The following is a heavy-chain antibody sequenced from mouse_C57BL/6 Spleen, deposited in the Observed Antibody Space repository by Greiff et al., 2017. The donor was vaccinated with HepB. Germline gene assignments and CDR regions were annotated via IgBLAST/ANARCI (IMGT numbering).Heavy chain of an antibody. CDR2: IYPGDGDT. CDR1: GYAFSSSW. CDR3: AIYEGYFDV. J-gene: IGHJ1*03. D-gene: IGHD2-3*01. V-gene: IGHV1-82*01. Sequence: QVQLKESGPELVKPGASVKISCKASGYAFSSSWMNWVKQRPGKGLEWIGRIYPGDGDTNYNGKFKGKATLTADKSSSTAYMQLSSLTSEDSAVYFCAIYEGYFDVWGTGTTVTVSS.